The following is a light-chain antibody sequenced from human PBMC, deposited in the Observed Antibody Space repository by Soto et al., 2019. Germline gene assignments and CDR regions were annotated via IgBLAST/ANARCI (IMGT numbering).Light chain of an antibody. CDR3: QQRRNWT. CDR2: VAS. Sequence: EIVMTQSPATLSGSPGERATLSCRASQRVSSNLAWYQQKPGQAHRLLIYVASTRATGIPARFSGSGSGTEFTLTISSLEPEDFAVYYCQQRRNWTFGQGTKVDIK. CDR1: QRVSSN. V-gene: IGKV3-15*01. J-gene: IGKJ1*01.